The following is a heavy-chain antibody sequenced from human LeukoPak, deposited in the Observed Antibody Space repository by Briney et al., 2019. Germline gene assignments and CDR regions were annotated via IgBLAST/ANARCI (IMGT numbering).Heavy chain of an antibody. CDR1: GGSISSGDYY. CDR3: ARVPARPPPLCSGGSCMARATFGMDV. D-gene: IGHD2-15*01. J-gene: IGHJ6*02. Sequence: SETLSLTCTVSGGSISSGDYYWSWIRQPPGKGLEWIGYIYYSGSTYYNPSLKSRVTISVDTSKNQFSLKLSSVTAADTAVYYCARVPARPPPLCSGGSCMARATFGMDVWGQGTTVTVSS. V-gene: IGHV4-30-4*01. CDR2: IYYSGST.